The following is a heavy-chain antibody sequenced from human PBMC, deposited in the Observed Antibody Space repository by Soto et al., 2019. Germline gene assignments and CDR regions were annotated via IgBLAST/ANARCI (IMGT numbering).Heavy chain of an antibody. D-gene: IGHD3-10*01. Sequence: GGSLRLSCAASGFTFSDYYMSWIRPAPGKGLEWVSYISSSGSTIYYADSVKGRFTISRDNAKNSLYLQMNSLRAEDTAVYYCARGRSGYYYYYYGMDVWGQGTTVTVSS. CDR1: GFTFSDYY. J-gene: IGHJ6*02. V-gene: IGHV3-11*01. CDR3: ARGRSGYYYYYYGMDV. CDR2: ISSSGSTI.